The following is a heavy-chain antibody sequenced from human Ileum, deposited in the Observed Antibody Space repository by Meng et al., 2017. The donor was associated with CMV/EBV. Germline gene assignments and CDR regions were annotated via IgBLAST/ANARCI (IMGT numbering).Heavy chain of an antibody. CDR2: IRDDGNYK. V-gene: IGHV3-30*02. CDR3: VRSSTAGTQYFDL. D-gene: IGHD6-13*01. Sequence: LSLTCAASGFSLRTYGMQWVRQVPGKGLEWVAFIRDDGNYKYYGDSVKGRITISRDNSKDMVSLEMNSLRPEDTAVYYCVRSSTAGTQYFDLWGRGTLVTVSS. CDR1: GFSLRTYG. J-gene: IGHJ4*02.